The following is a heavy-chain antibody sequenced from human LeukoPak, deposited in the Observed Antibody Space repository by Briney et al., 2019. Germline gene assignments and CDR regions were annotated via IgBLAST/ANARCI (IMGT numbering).Heavy chain of an antibody. CDR3: ARDRGLDYCSSTSCYTDGATFDP. Sequence: SETLSLTCTVSGGSISSGDYSWSWIRQPPGTGLEWIGYIYYSGSTYYNPSLKSRVTISVDTSKNQFSLKLSSVTAADTAVYYCARDRGLDYCSSTSCYTDGATFDPWGQGTLVTVSS. D-gene: IGHD2-2*02. CDR2: IYYSGST. V-gene: IGHV4-30-4*01. J-gene: IGHJ5*02. CDR1: GGSISSGDYS.